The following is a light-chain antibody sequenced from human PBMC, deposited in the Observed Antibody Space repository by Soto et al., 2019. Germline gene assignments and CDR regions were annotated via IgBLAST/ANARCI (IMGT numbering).Light chain of an antibody. Sequence: DIVLTESPGTVSWSTGQRATLSCXXSQSVSRNYLVWYQQKPGQAPRLLIYGASGRATGIPDRFSGSGSGTDFTLTISRLEPEDFAVYYCQQYGSSPTTFGHGTKVDIK. J-gene: IGKJ1*01. CDR1: QSVSRNY. CDR2: GAS. CDR3: QQYGSSPTT. V-gene: IGKV3-20*01.